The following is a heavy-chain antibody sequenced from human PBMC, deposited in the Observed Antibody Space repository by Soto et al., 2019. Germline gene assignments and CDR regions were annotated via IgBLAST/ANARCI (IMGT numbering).Heavy chain of an antibody. CDR3: ARVKGDILTGYYKGCFDY. J-gene: IGHJ4*02. Sequence: ASVKVSCKASGYTFTSYGISWVRQAPGQGLEWMGWISAYNGNTNYAQKLQGRVTMTTDTSTSTAYMELRSLRSADTAVYYCARVKGDILTGYYKGCFDYWGQGTLVTVSS. D-gene: IGHD3-9*01. CDR1: GYTFTSYG. V-gene: IGHV1-18*01. CDR2: ISAYNGNT.